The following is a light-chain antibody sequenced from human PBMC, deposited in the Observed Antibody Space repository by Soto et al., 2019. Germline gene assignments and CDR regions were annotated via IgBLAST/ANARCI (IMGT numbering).Light chain of an antibody. J-gene: IGLJ1*01. CDR2: EVS. CDR1: SSDVGGYNY. Sequence: QSALTQPASVSGSPGQSITISFTGTSSDVGGYNYVSWYQQHPGKAPKLMIYEVSNRPSGISNRFSGSKSGNTASLTISGLQAEDEADYYCSSYTGSSTPYVFGTGTKVTV. V-gene: IGLV2-14*01. CDR3: SSYTGSSTPYV.